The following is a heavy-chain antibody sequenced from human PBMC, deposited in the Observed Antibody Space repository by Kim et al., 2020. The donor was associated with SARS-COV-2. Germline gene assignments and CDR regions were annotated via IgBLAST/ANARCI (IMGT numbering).Heavy chain of an antibody. CDR1: GFTFSASS. Sequence: LSLTCAASGFTFSASSIHWVRQASGKGLEWVGRVRSKPNNYATAYAASVKGRFTISRDDSENTSYLQMNSLKTEDTAVYYCAASGGCCSSATCCQLNYSGMDVWGQGTTVTVS. V-gene: IGHV3-73*01. J-gene: IGHJ6*02. CDR3: AASGGCCSSATCCQLNYSGMDV. D-gene: IGHD2-2*01. CDR2: VRSKPNNYAT.